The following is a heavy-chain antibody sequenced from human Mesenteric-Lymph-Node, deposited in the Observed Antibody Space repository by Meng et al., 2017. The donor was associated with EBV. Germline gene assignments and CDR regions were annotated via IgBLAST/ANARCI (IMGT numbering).Heavy chain of an antibody. CDR1: GDSISSSNW. CDR2: IYQSGST. D-gene: IGHD3-22*01. Sequence: QVQFQEPGPARVKPSGTLSLTCAVSGDSISSSNWWSWVRQPPGKGLEWIGEIYQSGSTNYNPSLKSRVTISVDKSKNHFSLKLSSVTAADTAVYYCARESYYDSRGPWFDPWGQGTLVTVSS. J-gene: IGHJ5*02. V-gene: IGHV4-4*02. CDR3: ARESYYDSRGPWFDP.